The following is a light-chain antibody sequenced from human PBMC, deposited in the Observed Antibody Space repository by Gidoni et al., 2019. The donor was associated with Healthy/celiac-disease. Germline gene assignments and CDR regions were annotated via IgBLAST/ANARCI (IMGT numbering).Light chain of an antibody. CDR2: DVS. V-gene: IGLV2-14*03. J-gene: IGLJ2*01. CDR1: SSDVGGYNY. Sequence: QSALTQPASVSGSPGQSITISCTGTSSDVGGYNYVSWYQQHPGKAPKLMIYDVSNRPSGVFNRLSGAKSGNTASLTISGLQAEDEADYYCSSYTSSSTLVFGGGTKLTVL. CDR3: SSYTSSSTLV.